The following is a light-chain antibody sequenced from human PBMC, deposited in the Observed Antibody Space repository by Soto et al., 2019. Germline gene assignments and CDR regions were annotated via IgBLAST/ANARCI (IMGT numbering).Light chain of an antibody. CDR3: VLYMGTDVI. CDR1: SGSVSTNYY. J-gene: IGLJ2*01. Sequence: QTVVTQEPSFSVSPGGTVTLTCGLNSGSVSTNYYPSWYQQTPGQAPRPLIYNTNSRSSGVPDRFSGSIVGNKTALTITGAQADDESDYYCVLYMGTDVIFGGGTKVTVL. V-gene: IGLV8-61*01. CDR2: NTN.